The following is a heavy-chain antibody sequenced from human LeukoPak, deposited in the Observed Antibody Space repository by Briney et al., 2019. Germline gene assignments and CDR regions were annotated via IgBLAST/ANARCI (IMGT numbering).Heavy chain of an antibody. CDR2: ISYDGSNK. Sequence: GRSLRLSCAASGFTFSSYGMHWVRQAPGKGLEWVAVISYDGSNKYYADSVKGRFTISRDNSKNTLYLQMNSLRAEDTAVYYCAKGRQVHLFDYWGQGTLVTVSS. V-gene: IGHV3-30*18. J-gene: IGHJ4*02. D-gene: IGHD6-19*01. CDR1: GFTFSSYG. CDR3: AKGRQVHLFDY.